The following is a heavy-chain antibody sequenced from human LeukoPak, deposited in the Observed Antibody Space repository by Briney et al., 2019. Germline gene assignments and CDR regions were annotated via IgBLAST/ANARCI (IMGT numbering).Heavy chain of an antibody. J-gene: IGHJ4*02. V-gene: IGHV4-4*02. Sequence: TLSLTCAVSGGSISSSNWWSWVRQPPGKGLEWIGEIFHSGSTNYNPSLKSRVTMTVDKSKNQFSLKLSSVTAADTAVYYCARLKGYSSGWYPSYYFDYWGQGTLVTVSS. D-gene: IGHD6-19*01. CDR1: GGSISSSNW. CDR2: IFHSGST. CDR3: ARLKGYSSGWYPSYYFDY.